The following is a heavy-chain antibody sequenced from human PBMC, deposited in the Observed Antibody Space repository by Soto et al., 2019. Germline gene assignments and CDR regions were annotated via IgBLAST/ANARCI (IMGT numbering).Heavy chain of an antibody. V-gene: IGHV4-39*07. J-gene: IGHJ4*02. D-gene: IGHD3-22*01. CDR2: INSTGNT. CDR3: ARQWFF. Sequence: SGGSTGRTSYYWAWIRQPPGKGLEWIGSINSTGNTYYHPSLKSRVTISVDTSKNQFSLNLTSVTAADTAVYFCARQWFFWGQGILVT. CDR1: GGSTGRTSYY.